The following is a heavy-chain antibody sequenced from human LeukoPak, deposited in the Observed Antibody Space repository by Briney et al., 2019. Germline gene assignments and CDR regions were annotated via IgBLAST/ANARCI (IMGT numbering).Heavy chain of an antibody. J-gene: IGHJ4*02. CDR1: VGSISTYY. CDR2: IFYSGRT. Sequence: SETLSLTCTVSVGSISTYYWVWIRQPPGKGLEWIGSIFYSGRTYYNPSLKSRVTISVDTSKNQFSLKLTSVTAADTAVYYCARQAGSGGCLDYWGQGTLVTVSS. V-gene: IGHV4-39*01. D-gene: IGHD3-10*01. CDR3: ARQAGSGGCLDY.